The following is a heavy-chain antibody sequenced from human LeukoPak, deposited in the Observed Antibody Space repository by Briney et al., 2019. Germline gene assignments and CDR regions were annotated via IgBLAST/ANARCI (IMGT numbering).Heavy chain of an antibody. J-gene: IGHJ4*02. V-gene: IGHV4-30-2*01. Sequence: SETLSLTCAVSGGSISSGGYSWRWIRQPPGKGLEWNGYIYHSGSTSYNPSLKSRVTISVDRSKNQFSLKLSSVTAADTAVYYCARVGVRGVIEYYFDYWGQGTLVTVSS. CDR2: IYHSGST. D-gene: IGHD3-10*01. CDR3: ARVGVRGVIEYYFDY. CDR1: GGSISSGGYS.